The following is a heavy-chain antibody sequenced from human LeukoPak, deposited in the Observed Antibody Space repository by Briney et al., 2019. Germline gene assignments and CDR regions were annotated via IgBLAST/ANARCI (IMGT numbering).Heavy chain of an antibody. CDR3: ARDQGLGHGGNSLLDAFDI. V-gene: IGHV4-39*07. CDR2: IYYSGST. Sequence: SETLSLTCTVSDGSISSYYWGWIRQPPGKGLEWIGSIYYSGSTYYNPSLKSRVTISVDTSKNQFSLKLSSVTAADTAVYYCARDQGLGHGGNSLLDAFDIWGQGTMVTVSS. J-gene: IGHJ3*02. CDR1: DGSISSYY. D-gene: IGHD4-23*01.